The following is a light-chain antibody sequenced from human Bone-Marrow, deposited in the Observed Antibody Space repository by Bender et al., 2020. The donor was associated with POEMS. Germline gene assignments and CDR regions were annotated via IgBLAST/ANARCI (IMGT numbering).Light chain of an antibody. CDR1: SSDVGGYND. CDR2: GVS. CDR3: CSYAGSDTWV. V-gene: IGLV2-14*01. J-gene: IGLJ3*02. Sequence: QSALTQPASVSGPPGQSITISCTGSSSDVGGYNDVSWYQQHPGKVPKLMIYGVSNRPSGVSNRFSGSKSGNTASLTISGLQAEDEAAYYCCSYAGSDTWVFGGGTDVTVL.